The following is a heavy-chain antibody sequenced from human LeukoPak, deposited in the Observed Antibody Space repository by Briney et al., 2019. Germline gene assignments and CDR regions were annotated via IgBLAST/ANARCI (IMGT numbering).Heavy chain of an antibody. CDR1: GGSISSGSYY. J-gene: IGHJ4*02. CDR2: IYTSGST. V-gene: IGHV4-61*02. Sequence: PSQTLSLTCTVSGGSISSGSYYWSWLRQPAGTGLEWIGRIYTSGSTNYNPSLKSRVTISVDTSKNQFSLKLSSVTAADTAVYYCARVGKYYYDSSDRADYWGQETLVTVSS. CDR3: ARVGKYYYDSSDRADY. D-gene: IGHD3-22*01.